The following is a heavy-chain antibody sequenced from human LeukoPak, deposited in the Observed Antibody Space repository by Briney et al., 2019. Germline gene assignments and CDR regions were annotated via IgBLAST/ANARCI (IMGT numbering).Heavy chain of an antibody. J-gene: IGHJ3*02. CDR1: GFTFSNYA. V-gene: IGHV3-48*04. CDR3: AKGNPGELSLGI. D-gene: IGHD3-16*02. CDR2: ISSSGSTI. Sequence: EPGGSLRLSCAASGFTFSNYAMSWVRQAPGKGLEWVSTISSSGSTIYYADSVKGRFTISRDNAKNSLYLQMNSLRAEDTAVHYCAKGNPGELSLGIWGQGTMVTVSS.